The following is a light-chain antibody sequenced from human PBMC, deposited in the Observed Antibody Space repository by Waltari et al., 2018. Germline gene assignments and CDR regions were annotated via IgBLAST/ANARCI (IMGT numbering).Light chain of an antibody. CDR3: QQYDNWSALT. Sequence: EIVMTQSPATLSVSTGDRATLSCRASQSVRSNLGWYQQKPGQAPRLLIYGAFTRSTGIPARFIGSGSGTEFTLTISSLQSEDFAVYYCQQYDNWSALTFGGGTKVEIK. V-gene: IGKV3-15*01. CDR1: QSVRSN. J-gene: IGKJ4*01. CDR2: GAF.